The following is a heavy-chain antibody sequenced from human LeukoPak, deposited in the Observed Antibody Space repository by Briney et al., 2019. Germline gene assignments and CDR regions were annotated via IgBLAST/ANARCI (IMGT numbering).Heavy chain of an antibody. J-gene: IGHJ4*02. V-gene: IGHV4-61*02. CDR1: GGSISSGSYY. Sequence: SETLSLTCTVSGGSISSGSYYWSWMRQPAGKGLEWIVRIYTSGSTNYNPSLKSRVTISVDTSKNQFSLKLSSVTAADTAVYYCARDLSDIAVAGILDYWGQGTLVTVSS. D-gene: IGHD6-19*01. CDR2: IYTSGST. CDR3: ARDLSDIAVAGILDY.